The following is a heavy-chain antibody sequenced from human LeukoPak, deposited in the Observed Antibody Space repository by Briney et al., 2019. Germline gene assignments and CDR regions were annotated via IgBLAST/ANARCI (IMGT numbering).Heavy chain of an antibody. V-gene: IGHV1-18*01. CDR1: GYTFTSYG. CDR3: ARLSRWDFWGGYPDY. D-gene: IGHD3-3*01. CDR2: ISAYNGNT. Sequence: ASVKVSCKASGYTFTSYGISWVRQAPGQGLEWMGWISAYNGNTNYAQKLQGRVTMTTDTSTSTAYMELRSLRSDDTAVYYCARLSRWDFWGGYPDYWGQGTLVTVSS. J-gene: IGHJ4*02.